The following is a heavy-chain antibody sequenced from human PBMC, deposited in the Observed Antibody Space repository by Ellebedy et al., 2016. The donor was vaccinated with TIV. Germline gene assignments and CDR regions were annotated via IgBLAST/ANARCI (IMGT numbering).Heavy chain of an antibody. J-gene: IGHJ4*02. CDR3: AIDYGDHDALDY. CDR2: SRIYNGDT. CDR1: GYTFTNYG. Sequence: ASVKVSCKASGYTFTNYGLTWVRQAPGQGLEWMGWSRIYNGDTNYAQNLQGRVIMTRDTSTSTAYMELRSLRSDDTAVYYCAIDYGDHDALDYWGQGTLVTVSS. V-gene: IGHV1-18*04. D-gene: IGHD4-17*01.